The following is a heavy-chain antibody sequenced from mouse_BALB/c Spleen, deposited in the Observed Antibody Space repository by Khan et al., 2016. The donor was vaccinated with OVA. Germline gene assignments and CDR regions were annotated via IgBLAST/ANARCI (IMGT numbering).Heavy chain of an antibody. V-gene: IGHV1S81*02. CDR2: INPTNGGS. Sequence: QVQLKQSGAELVKPGASVKISCKASGYTFTSYYIYWVKQRPGQGLEWIGGINPTNGGSYFNEKFKNKATLTEDKSTSTAYMQLSSLTSEDSAVYFCARSGYGNPFAYWGQGTLVTVSA. CDR1: GYTFTSYY. D-gene: IGHD2-1*01. J-gene: IGHJ3*01. CDR3: ARSGYGNPFAY.